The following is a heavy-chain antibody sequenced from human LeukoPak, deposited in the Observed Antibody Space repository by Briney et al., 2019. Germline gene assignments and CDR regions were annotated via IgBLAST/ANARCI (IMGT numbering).Heavy chain of an antibody. CDR3: ARDRLARNLFDY. V-gene: IGHV4-4*07. CDR1: GGSISSYY. CDR2: IYTSGST. D-gene: IGHD1-14*01. J-gene: IGHJ4*02. Sequence: PSETLSLTCTVSGGSISSYYWSWIRQPAGKGLEWIGRIYTSGSTNYNPSLKSRVTISVDKSKNQFSLKLSPVTAADTAVYYCARDRLARNLFDYWGQGTLVTVSS.